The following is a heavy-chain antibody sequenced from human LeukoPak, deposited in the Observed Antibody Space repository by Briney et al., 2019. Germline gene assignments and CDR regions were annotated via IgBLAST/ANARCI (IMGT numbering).Heavy chain of an antibody. CDR3: ARESSGWVDDAFDI. CDR1: GYTFISHT. Sequence: ASGKVSCKASGYTFISHTMHWVRQVPGQSLEWMGWISAGNANTRYSQKFQGRVTLSRDTYASTVYMELSSLRSEDTAVYYCARESSGWVDDAFDIWGQGTIVIVSS. D-gene: IGHD6-19*01. J-gene: IGHJ3*02. CDR2: ISAGNANT. V-gene: IGHV1-3*01.